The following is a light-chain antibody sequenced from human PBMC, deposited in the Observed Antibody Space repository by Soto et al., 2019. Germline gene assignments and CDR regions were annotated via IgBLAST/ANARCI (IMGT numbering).Light chain of an antibody. V-gene: IGLV1-40*01. CDR3: QSYDSSLSGVV. CDR2: DNN. Sequence: QSVVTQPPSVSGAPGQRVTISCTGSSSNIGAGYDVHWYQHLPGTAPKLLIYDNNNRPSGVPDRFFGSKSGTSASLAITGLQAEDEADYYCQSYDSSLSGVVFGGGTKLTVL. J-gene: IGLJ2*01. CDR1: SSNIGAGYD.